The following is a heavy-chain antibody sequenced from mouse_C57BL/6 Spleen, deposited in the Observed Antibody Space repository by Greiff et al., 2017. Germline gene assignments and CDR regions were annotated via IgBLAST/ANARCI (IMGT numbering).Heavy chain of an antibody. CDR3: TAGNYGY. CDR2: IRLKSDNYAT. V-gene: IGHV6-3*01. J-gene: IGHJ2*01. D-gene: IGHD2-1*01. Sequence: VQLKESGGGLVQPGGSMKLSCVASGFTFSNYWMNWVRQSPEKGLEWVAQIRLKSDNYATHYAESVKGRFTISRDDSKSSVYLQMNNLRAEDTGIYYCTAGNYGYWGQGTTLTVSS. CDR1: GFTFSNYW.